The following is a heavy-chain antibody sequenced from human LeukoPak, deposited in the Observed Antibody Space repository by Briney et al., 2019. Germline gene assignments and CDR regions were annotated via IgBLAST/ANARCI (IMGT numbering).Heavy chain of an antibody. D-gene: IGHD6-13*01. J-gene: IGHJ4*02. CDR2: INWNSGNI. CDR1: GFTFDDYA. CDR3: ARALGIDFDY. Sequence: GGSLRLSCAASGFTFDDYAMHWVRHAPGKGLEWVSGINWNSGNIGYADSVKGRFTISRDNAKNSLFLQMNSLRAEDTAVYYCARALGIDFDYWGQGTLVTVSS. V-gene: IGHV3-9*01.